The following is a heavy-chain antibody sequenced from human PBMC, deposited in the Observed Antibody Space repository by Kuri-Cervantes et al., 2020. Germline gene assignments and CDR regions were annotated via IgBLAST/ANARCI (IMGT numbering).Heavy chain of an antibody. CDR1: GFTFSDYY. D-gene: IGHD6-13*01. V-gene: IGHV3-11*01. CDR3: ARAAAAGISGWFDP. J-gene: IGHJ5*02. Sequence: GESLKISCAASGFTFSDYYMHWVRQAPGKGLEWVSYVSGSGTTTYYVDSVKGRFTISRDNARDSLYLQMDSLRVEDTAIYYCARAAAAGISGWFDPWGQGTLVTVSS. CDR2: VSGSGTTT.